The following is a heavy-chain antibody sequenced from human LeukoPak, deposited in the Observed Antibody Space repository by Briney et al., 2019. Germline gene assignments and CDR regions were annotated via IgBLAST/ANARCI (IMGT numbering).Heavy chain of an antibody. Sequence: GGSLRLSCAASGFTFSNYGMHWVRQAPGKGLEWVAAIWYDGSNKYYADSVKGRFTISRDNSKNTMYLQMNSLRAEDTAVYYCAREGGPGIAAALLDYWGQGTLVTVSS. J-gene: IGHJ4*02. CDR2: IWYDGSNK. V-gene: IGHV3-33*01. CDR3: AREGGPGIAAALLDY. D-gene: IGHD6-13*01. CDR1: GFTFSNYG.